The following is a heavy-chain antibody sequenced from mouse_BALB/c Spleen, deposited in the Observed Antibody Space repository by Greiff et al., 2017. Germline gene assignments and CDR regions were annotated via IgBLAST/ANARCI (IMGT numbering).Heavy chain of an antibody. D-gene: IGHD2-4*01. V-gene: IGHV5-6-3*01. CDR1: GFTFSSYG. CDR2: INSNGGST. Sequence: EVQRVESGGGLVQPGGSLKLSCAASGFTFSSYGMSWVRQTPDKRLELVATINSNGGSTYYPDSVKGRFTISRDNAKNTLYLQMSSLKSEDTAMYYCANLYDYDGAWFAYWGQGTLVTVSA. J-gene: IGHJ3*01. CDR3: ANLYDYDGAWFAY.